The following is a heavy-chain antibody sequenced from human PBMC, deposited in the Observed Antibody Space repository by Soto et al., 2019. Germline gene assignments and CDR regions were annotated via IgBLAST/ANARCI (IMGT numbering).Heavy chain of an antibody. CDR3: ARREVVVAATGVVYYYGMDV. V-gene: IGHV1-69*13. CDR1: GGTFSSYA. J-gene: IGHJ6*02. D-gene: IGHD2-15*01. CDR2: IIPIFGTA. Sequence: SVKVSCKASGGTFSSYAISWVRQAPGQGLEWMGGIIPIFGTANYAQKFQGRVTITADESTSTAYMELSSLRSEDTAVYYCARREVVVAATGVVYYYGMDVWGQGTTVTVSS.